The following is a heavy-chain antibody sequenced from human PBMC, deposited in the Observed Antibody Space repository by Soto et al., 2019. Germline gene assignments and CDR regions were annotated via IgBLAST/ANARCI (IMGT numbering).Heavy chain of an antibody. J-gene: IGHJ3*02. V-gene: IGHV3-30-3*01. D-gene: IGHD5-18*01. Sequence: QVQLVESGGGVVQPGRSLRLSCAASGFSFSIYAMHWVRQAPGKGLEWVAVISYLGSTEYYGDSVKGRFTISRDNSKNTLYLQMYSLRPEDTAIYYCARGYSYGPNWESDALDIWGQGAMVTVSS. CDR2: ISYLGSTE. CDR3: ARGYSYGPNWESDALDI. CDR1: GFSFSIYA.